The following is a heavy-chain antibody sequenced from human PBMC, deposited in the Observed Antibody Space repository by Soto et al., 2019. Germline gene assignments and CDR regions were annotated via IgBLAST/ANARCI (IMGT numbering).Heavy chain of an antibody. V-gene: IGHV1-18*01. CDR3: ARDDCSSTTCYIGV. Sequence: ASVKVSCKASGYTFTRSGISWVRQAPGQGLEWMGWISTYNGDTNYAQKLQGRVTMTTDTSTSTAYMELRSLRSDDTAVYYCARDDCSSTTCYIGVWGQGTLVTVSS. D-gene: IGHD2-2*02. CDR2: ISTYNGDT. CDR1: GYTFTRSG. J-gene: IGHJ4*02.